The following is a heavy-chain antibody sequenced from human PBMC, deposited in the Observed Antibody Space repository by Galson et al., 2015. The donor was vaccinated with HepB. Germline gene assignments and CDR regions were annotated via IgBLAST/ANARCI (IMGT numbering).Heavy chain of an antibody. CDR1: RFSFSSYA. D-gene: IGHD3-10*01. CDR3: AKDGITMVRGPGAFDL. Sequence: SLRLSCAASRFSFSSYAMSWVRQAPGKGLEWVSGISGSGGSTFYADSVKGRFTISRDNSKNTLHLQMNSLRVEDTAVYYCAKDGITMVRGPGAFDLWGQGTVVTVSS. J-gene: IGHJ3*01. V-gene: IGHV3-23*01. CDR2: ISGSGGST.